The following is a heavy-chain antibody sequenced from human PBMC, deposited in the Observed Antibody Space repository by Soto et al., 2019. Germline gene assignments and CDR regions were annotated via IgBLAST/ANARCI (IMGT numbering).Heavy chain of an antibody. J-gene: IGHJ3*02. CDR3: ARGDNSSSWYAWAFDI. Sequence: GGSLRLSCAASGFTFSSYSMNWVRQAPGKGLEWVSSISSSSSYIYYEDSVKGRFTISRDNAKNSRYQKMNSRGAEDTAVYYCARGDNSSSWYAWAFDIWGQGTMVTVSS. CDR1: GFTFSSYS. CDR2: ISSSSSYI. V-gene: IGHV3-21*01. D-gene: IGHD6-13*01.